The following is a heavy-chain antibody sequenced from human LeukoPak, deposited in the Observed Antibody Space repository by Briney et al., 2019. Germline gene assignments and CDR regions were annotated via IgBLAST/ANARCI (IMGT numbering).Heavy chain of an antibody. Sequence: SETLSLTCAVYGGSFSGYYWSWIRQPPGKGLEWIGEINHSGSTNYNPSLKSRVTISVDTSKNQFSLKLSSVTAADTAVYYCARGGRQWLLSSPYGMDVWAKGPRSPSP. CDR2: INHSGST. D-gene: IGHD6-19*01. CDR1: GGSFSGYY. CDR3: ARGGRQWLLSSPYGMDV. V-gene: IGHV4-34*01. J-gene: IGHJ6*02.